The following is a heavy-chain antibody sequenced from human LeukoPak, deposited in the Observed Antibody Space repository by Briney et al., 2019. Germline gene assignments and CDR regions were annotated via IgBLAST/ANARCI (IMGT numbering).Heavy chain of an antibody. Sequence: QAGGSLRLSCAASGFTSRSYWMTWLRQAPGKELELVAHINPDGSEESYADSVKGRFTISRDNAKNSLHLQMNNLRVEDTAVYYCARDPYIKAFDIWGQGTMVTVSS. D-gene: IGHD1-14*01. J-gene: IGHJ3*02. CDR2: INPDGSEE. CDR1: GFTSRSYW. CDR3: ARDPYIKAFDI. V-gene: IGHV3-7*01.